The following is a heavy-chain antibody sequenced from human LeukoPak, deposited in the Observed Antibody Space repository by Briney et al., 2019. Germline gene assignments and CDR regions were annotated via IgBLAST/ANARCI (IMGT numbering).Heavy chain of an antibody. CDR3: AKDQHGMDV. V-gene: IGHV3-30*18. CDR1: GFTFSSYG. CDR2: ISYDGSNK. J-gene: IGHJ6*02. Sequence: PGGSLRLSCAASGFTFSSYGMHWVRQAPGKGLEWVAVISYDGSNKYYADSVKGRFTISRDNSKNTLYLQMNSLRAEDTAVYYCAKDQHGMDVWGQGTTVTVSS.